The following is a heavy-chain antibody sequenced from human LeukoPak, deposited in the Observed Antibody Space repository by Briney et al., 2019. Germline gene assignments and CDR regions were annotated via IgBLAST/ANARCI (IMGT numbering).Heavy chain of an antibody. Sequence: SETLSLTCTVSGGSVTSYYWSWVRQPPGQGLEWIGYVYYGGTTSYSPSLKSRVSMSIDRSKNQFSLTLSSVTAADTANYYCVRDCTGGSCYPPSDGFDIWGQGTKVTVSS. J-gene: IGHJ3*02. CDR2: VYYGGTT. CDR3: VRDCTGGSCYPPSDGFDI. CDR1: GGSVTSYY. V-gene: IGHV4-59*02. D-gene: IGHD2-15*01.